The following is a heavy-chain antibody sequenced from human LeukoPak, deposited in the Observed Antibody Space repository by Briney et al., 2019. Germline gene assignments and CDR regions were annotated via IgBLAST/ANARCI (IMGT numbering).Heavy chain of an antibody. Sequence: GGSLRLSCAASGFTFSSYGMHWVRQAPGKGLEWVAFIRYDGSNKYYADSVKGRFTISRDNSKNTLYLQMNSLRAEDTAVYYCAKDLGYCSSTSCPMGGYWGQGTLVTVSS. D-gene: IGHD2-2*01. CDR1: GFTFSSYG. J-gene: IGHJ4*02. CDR3: AKDLGYCSSTSCPMGGY. CDR2: IRYDGSNK. V-gene: IGHV3-30*02.